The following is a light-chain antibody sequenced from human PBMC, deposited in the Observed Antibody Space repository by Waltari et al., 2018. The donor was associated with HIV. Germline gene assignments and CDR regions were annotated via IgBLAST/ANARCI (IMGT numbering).Light chain of an antibody. CDR2: EHT. CDR1: SGTIASNY. CDR3: QSYDSITWV. V-gene: IGLV6-57*02. J-gene: IGLJ3*02. Sequence: NFMLTQPHSVSESPGNTVTLPCTGRSGTIASNYVQCDQQRPGSAPTTVIYEHTQRPSGVPDRFSGSIDSSSNSASLTVSGLKTEDEADYYCQSYDSITWVFGGGTKLTVL.